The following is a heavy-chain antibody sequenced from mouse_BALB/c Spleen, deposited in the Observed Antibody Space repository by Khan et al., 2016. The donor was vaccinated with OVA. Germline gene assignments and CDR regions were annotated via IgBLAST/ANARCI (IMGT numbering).Heavy chain of an antibody. CDR1: GYTLTDYG. Sequence: QIQLVQSGPELKKPGETVKISCKASGYTLTDYGMNWVKQAPGKGLKWMGWINTYTGEATYADDFKVRFAFSLETSASTAYLQINNLKTEDTATYFCSRSNGNYWFAYWGQGTLVTVSA. CDR2: INTYTGEA. J-gene: IGHJ3*01. V-gene: IGHV9-3-1*01. D-gene: IGHD2-1*01. CDR3: SRSNGNYWFAY.